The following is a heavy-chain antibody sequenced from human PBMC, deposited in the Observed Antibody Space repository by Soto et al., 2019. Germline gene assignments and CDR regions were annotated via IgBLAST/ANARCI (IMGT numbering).Heavy chain of an antibody. V-gene: IGHV4-30-4*01. D-gene: IGHD6-6*01. Sequence: SETLYLTCTVSGGSISSGGSYWSRIRQSPGKGLEWIGYIYYSGSTYYNPSLKSRVTISVDTSKNQFSLKLSPVTAADTAVYYCAVSIGARYFDYWGQGTLVTVSS. CDR3: AVSIGARYFDY. CDR1: GGSISSGGSY. CDR2: IYYSGST. J-gene: IGHJ4*02.